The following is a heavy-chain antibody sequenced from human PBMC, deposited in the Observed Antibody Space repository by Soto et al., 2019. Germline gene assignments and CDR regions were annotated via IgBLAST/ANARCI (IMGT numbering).Heavy chain of an antibody. CDR2: IYYSGST. D-gene: IGHD6-25*01. J-gene: IGHJ6*02. Sequence: LSETLALTCTVSGGPISSGGYYWSWIRQHPGKGLEWIGYIYYSGSTYYNPSLKSRVTISVDTSKNQFSLKLSSVTDADTAAYYCAGGKAAHSYDGMHVWCQGTTVTVSS. CDR1: GGPISSGGYY. V-gene: IGHV4-31*03. CDR3: AGGKAAHSYDGMHV.